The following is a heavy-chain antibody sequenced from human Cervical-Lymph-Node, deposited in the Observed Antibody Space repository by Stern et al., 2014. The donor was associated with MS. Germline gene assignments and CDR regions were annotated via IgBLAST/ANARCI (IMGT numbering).Heavy chain of an antibody. V-gene: IGHV1-2*02. J-gene: IGHJ5*02. CDR3: ARANPSGAYNWNYNTKMYNWFDP. CDR2: INPNSGGP. D-gene: IGHD1-7*01. Sequence: QVQLMQSGAEVKKPGASVKVSCKASGYTFTGYYMHWVRQAPGQGLEWMGWINPNSGGPNYAQKFQGRVTMTRDTSSSTAYMELSRLRSDDTAVYYCARANPSGAYNWNYNTKMYNWFDPWGQGTLVTVSS. CDR1: GYTFTGYY.